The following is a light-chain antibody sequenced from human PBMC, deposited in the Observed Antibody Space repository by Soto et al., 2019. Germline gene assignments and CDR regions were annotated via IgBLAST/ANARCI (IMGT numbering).Light chain of an antibody. CDR1: QTISIY. CDR2: GAT. J-gene: IGKJ2*01. Sequence: DIRMTQSPSSLSASVGDRVTITCRASQTISIYLNWYQVKPGKAPNLLIYGATRLQTGVPSRFTGSGSGTELSLTITSLQPEDLATYFCQESDSFPYTFGQGTRLEIK. V-gene: IGKV1-39*01. CDR3: QESDSFPYT.